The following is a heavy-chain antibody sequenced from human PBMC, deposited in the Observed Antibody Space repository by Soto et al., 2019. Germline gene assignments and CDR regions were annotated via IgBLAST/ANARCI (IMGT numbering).Heavy chain of an antibody. CDR2: IYSSGST. D-gene: IGHD3-22*01. Sequence: QLQLQESGPGLVKPSETLSLTCTVSGGSIISSSYYWGWIRQPPGKGLEWIGSIYSSGSTYYNPSLKSRVTISVDTSKNQFSLKLSSVTAADTAVHYRATPVSSGYQAFEVWGQGTMVTVSS. CDR3: ATPVSSGYQAFEV. V-gene: IGHV4-39*01. J-gene: IGHJ3*01. CDR1: GGSIISSSYY.